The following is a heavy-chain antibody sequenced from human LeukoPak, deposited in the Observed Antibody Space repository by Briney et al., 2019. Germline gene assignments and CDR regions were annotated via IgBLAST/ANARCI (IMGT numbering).Heavy chain of an antibody. CDR2: INPDSGGT. D-gene: IGHD3-16*01. V-gene: IGHV1-2*02. CDR1: GYSFSDYY. Sequence: ASVKVSCKTSGYSFSDYYMHWVRRAPGQGLEWMGWINPDSGGTSSAQKFQGRVTMTRDTSITTVYVEVSWLTSDDTALYYCARADRLDGGPYLIGPWGQGTLVTVSS. J-gene: IGHJ5*02. CDR3: ARADRLDGGPYLIGP.